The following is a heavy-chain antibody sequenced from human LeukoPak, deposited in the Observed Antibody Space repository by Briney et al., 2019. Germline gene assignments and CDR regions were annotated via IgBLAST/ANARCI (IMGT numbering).Heavy chain of an antibody. J-gene: IGHJ4*02. Sequence: SQTLSLTCAISGDRVYSDRVTWDWIRQSPSSGLGWLGRTYYRFMWYNDYAPIVSCLFTVNVDTSKYLFSRSLGYVTPADSAAYSCARELHGGHLSRFDYWGPGTLVTVSS. CDR1: GDRVYSDRVT. CDR2: TYYRFMWYN. D-gene: IGHD2-15*01. CDR3: ARELHGGHLSRFDY. V-gene: IGHV6-1*01.